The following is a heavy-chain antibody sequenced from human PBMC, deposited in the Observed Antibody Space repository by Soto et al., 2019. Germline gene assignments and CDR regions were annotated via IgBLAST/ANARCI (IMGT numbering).Heavy chain of an antibody. J-gene: IGHJ5*02. Sequence: QLQLQESGPGLVKPSETLSLTCTVSGGSISSSSYYWGWIRQPPGKGLEWIGSIYYSGSTYYNPYLKARVNMSVAPSKNQFPLKLSSVTAADTSADYGARAVNANGDYVPCHWCDPWGQGTLVTVSS. D-gene: IGHD4-17*01. CDR3: ARAVNANGDYVPCHWCDP. CDR1: GGSISSSSYY. CDR2: IYYSGST. V-gene: IGHV4-39*01.